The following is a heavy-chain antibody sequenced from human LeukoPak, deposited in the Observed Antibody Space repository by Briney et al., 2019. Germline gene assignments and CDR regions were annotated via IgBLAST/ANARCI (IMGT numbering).Heavy chain of an antibody. V-gene: IGHV4-39*07. Sequence: SETLSLTCTVSGGSISSSSYYWGWIRQPPGKGLEWIGSIYYSGSTYYNPSLKSRVTISVDTSKNQFSLKLSSVTAADTAVYYCAREGASQGDIVVVPAAMNYMDVWGKGTTVTVSS. J-gene: IGHJ6*03. CDR3: AREGASQGDIVVVPAAMNYMDV. D-gene: IGHD2-2*01. CDR2: IYYSGST. CDR1: GGSISSSSYY.